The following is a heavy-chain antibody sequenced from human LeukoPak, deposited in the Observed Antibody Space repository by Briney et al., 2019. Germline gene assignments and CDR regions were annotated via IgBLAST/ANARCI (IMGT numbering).Heavy chain of an antibody. Sequence: SVKVSCKASGGTFSSYAISWVRQAHGQGLEWMGRIIPILGIANYAQKFQGRVTITADKSTSTAYMELSSLRSEDTAVYYCARDRIEMATTLTYWGQGTLVTVSS. J-gene: IGHJ4*02. V-gene: IGHV1-69*04. CDR1: GGTFSSYA. CDR3: ARDRIEMATTLTY. D-gene: IGHD5-24*01. CDR2: IIPILGIA.